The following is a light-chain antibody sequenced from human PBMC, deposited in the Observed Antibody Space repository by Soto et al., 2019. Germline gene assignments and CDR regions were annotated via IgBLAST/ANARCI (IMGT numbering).Light chain of an antibody. CDR3: SSYAGSNRGV. CDR2: EVS. V-gene: IGLV2-8*01. Sequence: QSALTQPPSASGSPGQSVTISCTGTSSDVCGYNYVSWYQQHPGKAPKLMIYEVSKRPSGVPDRFSGSKSGNTASLTVSGLQAEDEADYYCSSYAGSNRGVFGGGTKVTVL. J-gene: IGLJ2*01. CDR1: SSDVCGYNY.